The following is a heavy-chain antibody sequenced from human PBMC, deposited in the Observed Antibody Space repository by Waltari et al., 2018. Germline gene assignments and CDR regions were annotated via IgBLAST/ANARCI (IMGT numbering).Heavy chain of an antibody. D-gene: IGHD2-21*01. CDR1: GGSISSHY. CDR3: ARNQNCGGDCYPFDY. V-gene: IGHV4-59*11. Sequence: QVQLQESGPGLVKPSETLSLTCTVSGGSISSHYWSWIRQPPGKGLEWIGYIYYRGSTNYNPSRKSRVTISVDTSKNQFSLKLSSVTAADTAVYYCARNQNCGGDCYPFDYWGQGTLVTVSS. CDR2: IYYRGST. J-gene: IGHJ4*02.